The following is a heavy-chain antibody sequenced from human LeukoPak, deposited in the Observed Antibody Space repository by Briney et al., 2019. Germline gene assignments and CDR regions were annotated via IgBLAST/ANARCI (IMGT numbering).Heavy chain of an antibody. Sequence: SETLSLTCTVSGGSISSSSYYWGWIRQPPGKGLEWIGSIYYSGSAYYNPSLKSRVTISVDTSKNQFSLKLSSVTAADTAVYYCATYYDFWSGYPNWGQGTLVTVSS. J-gene: IGHJ4*02. CDR1: GGSISSSSYY. V-gene: IGHV4-39*01. CDR2: IYYSGSA. CDR3: ATYYDFWSGYPN. D-gene: IGHD3-3*01.